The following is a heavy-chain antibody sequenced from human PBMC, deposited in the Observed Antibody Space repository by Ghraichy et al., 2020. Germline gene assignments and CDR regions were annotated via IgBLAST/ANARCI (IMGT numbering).Heavy chain of an antibody. CDR3: ARDMIGVGIYFDY. V-gene: IGHV3-74*01. CDR1: GFTFSSYW. J-gene: IGHJ4*02. D-gene: IGHD3-10*02. Sequence: GGSLRLSCAASGFTFSSYWMHWVRQAPGKGLVWVSRINSDGTTTSYADSVKGRFTISRDNAKNTLYLQMNSLRAEDTAVYYCARDMIGVGIYFDYWGQGTLVTVSS. CDR2: INSDGTTT.